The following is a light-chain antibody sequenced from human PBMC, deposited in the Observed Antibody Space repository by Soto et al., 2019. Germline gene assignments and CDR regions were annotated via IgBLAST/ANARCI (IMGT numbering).Light chain of an antibody. Sequence: DVVVTQSPLSLPVTLGQPASISCRSSQSLVYSDGHTYLNCFQQRPGQSPRRLIYKVSNRDSGVPDRFSGSGSGTDFALKISRVEAEDVGVYYCMQGTHWPPLYTFGQGTKREIK. CDR2: KVS. J-gene: IGKJ2*01. CDR1: QSLVYSDGHTY. V-gene: IGKV2-30*01. CDR3: MQGTHWPPLYT.